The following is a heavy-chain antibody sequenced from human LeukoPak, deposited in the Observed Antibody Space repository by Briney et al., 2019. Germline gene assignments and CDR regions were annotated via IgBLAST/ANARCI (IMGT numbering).Heavy chain of an antibody. Sequence: SVKVSCKSSGGTFSSYAISWVRQAPGQGLEWMGGIIPIFGTANYAQKFQGRVTITADESTSTAYMELSSLRSEDTAVYYCASSYNWNPYYYYGMDVWGQGTTVTVSS. D-gene: IGHD1-20*01. J-gene: IGHJ6*02. V-gene: IGHV1-69*13. CDR3: ASSYNWNPYYYYGMDV. CDR2: IIPIFGTA. CDR1: GGTFSSYA.